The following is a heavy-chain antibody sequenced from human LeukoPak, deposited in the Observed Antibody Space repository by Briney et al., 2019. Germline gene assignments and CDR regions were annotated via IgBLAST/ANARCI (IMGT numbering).Heavy chain of an antibody. CDR3: RSVWSGYQDYYYYYYMDV. CDR2: FDPEDGET. J-gene: IGHJ6*03. Sequence: ASVKVSCKVSGYTLTELSMHWVRQAPGKGLEWMGGFDPEDGETIYAQKFQGRVTMTEDTSTDTAYMELSSLSSEDTAVYYCRSVWSGYQDYYYYYYMDVWGKGTTVTVSS. D-gene: IGHD3-3*01. V-gene: IGHV1-24*01. CDR1: GYTLTELS.